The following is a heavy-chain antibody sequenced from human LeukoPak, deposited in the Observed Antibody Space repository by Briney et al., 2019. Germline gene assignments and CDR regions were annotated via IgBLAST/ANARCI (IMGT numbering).Heavy chain of an antibody. CDR3: ARGIAVAGKAWYFDL. CDR1: RYTFTGYY. V-gene: IGHV1-2*02. J-gene: IGHJ2*01. Sequence: ASVKVSCKASRYTFTGYYMHWVRQAPGQGLEWMGWINPNSGGTNYAQKFQGRVTMTRDTSISTAYMELSRLRSDDTAVYYCARGIAVAGKAWYFDLWGRGTLVTVSS. CDR2: INPNSGGT. D-gene: IGHD6-19*01.